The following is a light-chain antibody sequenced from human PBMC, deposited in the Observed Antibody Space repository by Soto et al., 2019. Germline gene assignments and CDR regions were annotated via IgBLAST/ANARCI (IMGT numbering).Light chain of an antibody. CDR2: EVT. J-gene: IGLJ2*01. CDR3: GSYSSSATLV. Sequence: QSVLTQPASVSGSPGQSITISCIGTTSDVGGYNYVSWYQQYPGEAPKLLIYEVTNRPSGVSNRFSGSKSGNTASLTISGLQSEDEADYYCGSYSSSATLVFGGGTKLTVL. CDR1: TSDVGGYNY. V-gene: IGLV2-14*01.